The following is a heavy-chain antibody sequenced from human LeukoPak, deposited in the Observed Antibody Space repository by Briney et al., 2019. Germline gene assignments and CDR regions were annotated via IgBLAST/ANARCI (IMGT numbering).Heavy chain of an antibody. CDR2: INTDGSST. Sequence: GGSLRLSCAVSGFTFISYGMQWVRQAPGKGLAWVSRINTDGSSTTYADSVKGRFTISRDNAKNTLYLQMNSLRAEDTAVYYCARELRREVTLDYWGQGTLVTVSS. CDR3: ARELRREVTLDY. J-gene: IGHJ4*01. CDR1: GFTFISYG. D-gene: IGHD2-21*02. V-gene: IGHV3-74*01.